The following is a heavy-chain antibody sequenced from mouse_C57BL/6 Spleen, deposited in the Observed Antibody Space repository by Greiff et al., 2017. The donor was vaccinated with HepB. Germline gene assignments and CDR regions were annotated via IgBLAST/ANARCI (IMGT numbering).Heavy chain of an antibody. CDR3: VNEYDAWFAY. V-gene: IGHV10-1*01. J-gene: IGHJ3*01. Sequence: EVKLMESGGGLVQPKGSLTLSCAASGFSFNTYAMNWVRQAPGKGLEWVARIRSKSNNYATYYADSVKDRFTISRDDSESMLYLQMNNLKTEDTAMYYGVNEYDAWFAYGGQGTLVTVSA. CDR2: IRSKSNNYAT. D-gene: IGHD2-4*01. CDR1: GFSFNTYA.